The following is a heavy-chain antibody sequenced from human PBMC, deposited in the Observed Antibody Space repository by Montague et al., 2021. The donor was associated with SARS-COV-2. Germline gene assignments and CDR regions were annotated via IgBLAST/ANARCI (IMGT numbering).Heavy chain of an antibody. CDR2: INHSGNT. CDR3: ARALRWWNGGSCYCAGFDP. CDR1: NESFSGNS. D-gene: IGHD2-15*01. Sequence: SETLSLTCAVYNESFSGNSFSTYYWSWLRQPPGKGLEWFGEINHSGNTNYNPSLESRFSNSVDTSKNQFSLRLISVTAADTAVYYCARALRWWNGGSCYCAGFDPWGQGTPVTVSS. V-gene: IGHV4-34*01. J-gene: IGHJ5*02.